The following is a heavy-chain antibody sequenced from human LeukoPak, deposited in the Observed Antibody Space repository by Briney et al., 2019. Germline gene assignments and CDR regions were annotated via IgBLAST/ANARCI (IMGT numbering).Heavy chain of an antibody. CDR2: IYPGDSDT. V-gene: IGHV5-51*01. J-gene: IGHJ3*02. CDR1: GYSFTSYW. Sequence: GESLKISCKGSGYSFTSYWIGWVRQMPGKGLEWMGIIYPGDSDTRYSPSFQGQVTISADKSISTAYLQWCSLKASDTAMYYCAVPSAATHDAFDIWGQGTMVTVSS. CDR3: AVPSAATHDAFDI. D-gene: IGHD2-15*01.